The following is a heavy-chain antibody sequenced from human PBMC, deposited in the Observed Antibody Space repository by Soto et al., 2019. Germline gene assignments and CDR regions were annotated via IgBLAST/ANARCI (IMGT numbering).Heavy chain of an antibody. CDR2: IVVGSGNT. V-gene: IGHV1-58*01. CDR3: AADDIYCSGGSCYPDY. J-gene: IGHJ4*02. D-gene: IGHD2-15*01. Sequence: QMQLVQSGPEVKKPGTSVKVSCKASGFTFTSSAVQWVRQARGQRLEWIGWIVVGSGNTNYAQKLQERVTITRDMSTSTAYMELSSLRSEDTAVYYCAADDIYCSGGSCYPDYWGQATLVTVSS. CDR1: GFTFTSSA.